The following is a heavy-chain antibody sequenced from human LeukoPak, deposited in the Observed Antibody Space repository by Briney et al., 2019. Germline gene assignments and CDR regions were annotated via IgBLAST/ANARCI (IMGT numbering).Heavy chain of an antibody. Sequence: GGPLRLSCAAAGVTFSSYAMSWVRQAPGKGLEWGSAISGSGGSTYYADSVKGRFTISRDNSKNTLYLQMNSLRAEDTAVYSCAVTPGDSSGLASFWGQGTLVTVSS. CDR2: ISGSGGST. CDR1: GVTFSSYA. V-gene: IGHV3-23*01. D-gene: IGHD6-19*01. J-gene: IGHJ4*02. CDR3: AVTPGDSSGLASF.